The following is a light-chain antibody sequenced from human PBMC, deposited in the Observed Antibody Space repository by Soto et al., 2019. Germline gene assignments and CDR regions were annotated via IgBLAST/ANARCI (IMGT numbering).Light chain of an antibody. V-gene: IGKV3-20*01. CDR2: DAS. CDR1: QSVDNY. J-gene: IGKJ4*01. Sequence: EIVLTQSPATLSLSPGERATLSCRASQSVDNYLVWYQQKPGQAPTLLIYDASNRATGIPARFSGSGSGTDFTLTITRLEPEDSAVYYCQQYGSSPLTFGGGTKVDIK. CDR3: QQYGSSPLT.